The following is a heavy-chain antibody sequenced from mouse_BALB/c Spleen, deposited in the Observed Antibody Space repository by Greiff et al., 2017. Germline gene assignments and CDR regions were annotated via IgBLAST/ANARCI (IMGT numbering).Heavy chain of an antibody. V-gene: IGHV1-87*01. CDR1: GYTFTSYW. J-gene: IGHJ4*01. Sequence: VQLQQSGAELARPGASVKLSCKASGYTFTSYWMQWVKQRPGQGLEWIGAIYPGDGDTRYTQKFKGKATVTADKSSSTAYMQLSSLASEDSAVYSCARGAPRGAMDYWGQGTTVTVSS. CDR2: IYPGDGDT. CDR3: ARGAPRGAMDY.